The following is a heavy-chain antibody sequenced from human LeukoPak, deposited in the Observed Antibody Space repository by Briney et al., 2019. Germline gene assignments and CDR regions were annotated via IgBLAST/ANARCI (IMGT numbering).Heavy chain of an antibody. D-gene: IGHD1-1*01. CDR3: AKVGTQVYFDY. CDR1: GFTFSSYG. CDR2: ISYDGSNK. V-gene: IGHV3-30*18. J-gene: IGHJ4*02. Sequence: SGGSLRLSCAASGFTFSSYGMHWVRQAPGKGLEWVAVISYDGSNKYYADSVKGRFTISRDNSKNTLYLQMNSLRAEDTAVYYCAKVGTQVYFDYWGQGTLVTVSS.